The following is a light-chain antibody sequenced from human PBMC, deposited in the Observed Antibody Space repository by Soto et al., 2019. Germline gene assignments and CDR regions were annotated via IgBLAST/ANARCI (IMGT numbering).Light chain of an antibody. Sequence: AIQMTHSPSSLSASVGDRVVITXXXSQGIRNDLGWYQQKPGKAPKLLIYAASSLQSGVPSRFSGSGSGTDFTLTISRLEPEDVAVYYCQHYSRTLSWTFGQGTKVDIK. CDR2: AAS. CDR1: QGIRND. V-gene: IGKV1-6*02. CDR3: QHYSRTLSWT. J-gene: IGKJ1*01.